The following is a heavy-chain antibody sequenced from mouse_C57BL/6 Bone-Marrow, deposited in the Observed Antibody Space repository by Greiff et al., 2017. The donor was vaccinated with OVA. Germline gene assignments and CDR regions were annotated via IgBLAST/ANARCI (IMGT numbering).Heavy chain of an antibody. Sequence: EVKLQQSGPELVKPGASVKISCKASGYTFTDYYMNWVKQSHGKSLEWIGDINPNNGGTSYNQKFKGKATLTVDKSSSTAYMELRSLTSEDSAVYYCARGGIYYDYDEDAMDYWGQGTSVTVSS. J-gene: IGHJ4*01. V-gene: IGHV1-26*01. CDR1: GYTFTDYY. CDR2: INPNNGGT. D-gene: IGHD2-4*01. CDR3: ARGGIYYDYDEDAMDY.